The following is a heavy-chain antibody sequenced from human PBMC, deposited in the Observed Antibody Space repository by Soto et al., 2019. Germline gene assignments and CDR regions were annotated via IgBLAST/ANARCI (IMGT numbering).Heavy chain of an antibody. CDR2: ISAYNGNT. J-gene: IGHJ6*03. CDR1: GSTFPSYG. V-gene: IGHV1-18*01. CDR3: ARDTETASMNFYYYYMDV. Sequence: ASVKVYFKASGSTFPSYGISLVRQAPGQGLEWMGWISAYNGNTNYAQKLQGRVTMTTDTSTSTAYMELRSLRSDDTAVYYCARDTETASMNFYYYYMDVWGKGTTVTVSS.